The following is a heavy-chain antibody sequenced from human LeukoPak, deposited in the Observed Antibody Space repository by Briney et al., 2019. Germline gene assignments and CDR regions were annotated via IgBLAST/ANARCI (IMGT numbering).Heavy chain of an antibody. J-gene: IGHJ4*02. CDR3: TTTRAHQFDF. D-gene: IGHD4-11*01. V-gene: IGHV4-31*03. CDR1: GGSVSSGDYY. Sequence: SETLSLTCTVSGGSVSSGDYYWTWIRQHPGKGLEWIGFIYYTGNTYYNPSLKSRLTMSLGTSKNQFSLKLSSVTAADTAVYYCTTTRAHQFDFWGQGTLVTVSS. CDR2: IYYTGNT.